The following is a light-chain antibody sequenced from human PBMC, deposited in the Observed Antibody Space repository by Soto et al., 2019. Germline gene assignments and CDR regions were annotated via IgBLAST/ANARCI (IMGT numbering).Light chain of an antibody. Sequence: EIVLTQSPGTLSLSPGERATLSCRASQSVSSYLAWYQQKLGQVPRLLIYGASTRATGIPDRFSGSGSGTEFTLTISSLQSEDFAVYSCQQYNAWPRTFGQGTKVDIK. CDR1: QSVSSY. V-gene: IGKV3-15*01. J-gene: IGKJ1*01. CDR3: QQYNAWPRT. CDR2: GAS.